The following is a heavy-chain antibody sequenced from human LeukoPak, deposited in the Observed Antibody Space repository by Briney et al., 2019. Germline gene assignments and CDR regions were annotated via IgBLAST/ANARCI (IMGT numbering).Heavy chain of an antibody. V-gene: IGHV3-20*04. CDR3: ARGPHSGSYFGTDY. Sequence: GGSLRLSCAASGFTFDDYGMSWVRQAPGKGLEWVSGINWNGGSKGYVDSVRGRFTISRDNARKSLYLQMNSLRAEDTALYYCARGPHSGSYFGTDYWGQGTLVTVSS. CDR2: INWNGGSK. CDR1: GFTFDDYG. D-gene: IGHD1-26*01. J-gene: IGHJ4*02.